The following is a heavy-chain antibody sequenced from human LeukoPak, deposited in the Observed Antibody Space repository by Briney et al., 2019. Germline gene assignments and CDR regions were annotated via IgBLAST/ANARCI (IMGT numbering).Heavy chain of an antibody. Sequence: PSGTLSLTCGVSGGSINSGNWWTWGRQSPGKGLEWIGEIHHNGTRNYNPSLKSRVTISADTFKNHFSLLVNSLTAADTAVYYCAAAPILRGEGGEHYKYGMDVWGQGTTVIVSS. CDR2: IHHNGTR. V-gene: IGHV4/OR15-8*01. CDR1: GGSINSGNW. D-gene: IGHD2-2*02. CDR3: AAAPILRGEGGEHYKYGMDV. J-gene: IGHJ6*02.